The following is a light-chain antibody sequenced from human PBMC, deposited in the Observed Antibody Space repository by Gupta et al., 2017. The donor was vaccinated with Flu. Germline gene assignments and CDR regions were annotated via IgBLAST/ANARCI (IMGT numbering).Light chain of an antibody. CDR2: NVS. Sequence: VTVSCTGTSSDIGNYDYVSWYQQHPGKAHNLMIYNVSRRPSGVPERFSGSKSGSTASLTISGLRAEDEADYHCCSYAGTFTFVFGGGTKVTVL. CDR3: CSYAGTFTFV. J-gene: IGLJ2*01. CDR1: SSDIGNYDY. V-gene: IGLV2-11*01.